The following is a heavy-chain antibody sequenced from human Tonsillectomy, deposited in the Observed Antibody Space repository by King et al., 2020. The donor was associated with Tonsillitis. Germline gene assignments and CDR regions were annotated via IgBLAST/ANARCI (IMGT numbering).Heavy chain of an antibody. D-gene: IGHD6-13*01. V-gene: IGHV4-31*01. CDR2: IYNSGST. CDR1: GGSISSGGHY. CDR3: ARVFGIPSAGNYYFDY. J-gene: IGHJ4*02. Sequence: VQLQESGPGLVKPSQTLSLTCTVSGGSISSGGHYWSWIRQHPGKGLEWIGYIYNSGSTYYNPSLKSLVTISVDTSKNQFSLKLSSVTAADTAVYYCARVFGIPSAGNYYFDYCGQGTLVTVSS.